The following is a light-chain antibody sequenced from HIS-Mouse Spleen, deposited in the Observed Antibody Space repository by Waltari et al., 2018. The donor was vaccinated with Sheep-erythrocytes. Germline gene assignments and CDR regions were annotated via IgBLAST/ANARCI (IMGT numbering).Light chain of an antibody. CDR1: SSDVGCYTS. Sequence: QSALTQPRSVSGSPGQAVTISCTGTSSDVGCYTSVPRYQQHPGKAPKPMIYDVSKRPSGVPDRFSGSKSGNTASLTISGLQAEDEADYYCCSYAGSYNHVFATGTKVTVL. J-gene: IGLJ1*01. V-gene: IGLV2-11*01. CDR2: DVS. CDR3: CSYAGSYNHV.